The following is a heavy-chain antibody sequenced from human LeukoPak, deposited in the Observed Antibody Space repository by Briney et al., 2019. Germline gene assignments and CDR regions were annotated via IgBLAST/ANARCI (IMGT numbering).Heavy chain of an antibody. V-gene: IGHV1-46*01. Sequence: ASVKVSYKASGYTFTSYYMHWVRQAPGQGLEWMGIINPSGGSTSYAQKFQGRVTMTRDMSTSTVYMELSSLRSEDTAVYYCARDHHGTNDYWGQGTLVTVSS. J-gene: IGHJ4*02. CDR3: ARDHHGTNDY. D-gene: IGHD5-24*01. CDR1: GYTFTSYY. CDR2: INPSGGST.